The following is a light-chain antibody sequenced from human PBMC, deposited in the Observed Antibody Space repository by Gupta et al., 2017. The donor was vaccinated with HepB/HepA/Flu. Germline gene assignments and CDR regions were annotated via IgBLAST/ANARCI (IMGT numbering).Light chain of an antibody. CDR3: QQSSNWPLT. CDR2: DAS. Sequence: EIVLTQSPATLSLSPGERATLSCRASQSVSSYLAWYQQKPGQAPRLLIYDASNRATGIPARFSGSGSGTDLTLTISSREPEDFAVYYCQQSSNWPLTFGGGTKVEIK. V-gene: IGKV3-11*01. J-gene: IGKJ4*01. CDR1: QSVSSY.